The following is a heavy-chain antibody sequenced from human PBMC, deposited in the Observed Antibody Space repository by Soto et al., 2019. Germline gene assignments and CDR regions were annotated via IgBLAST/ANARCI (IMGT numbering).Heavy chain of an antibody. CDR2: INHSGST. V-gene: IGHV4-34*01. CDR1: GGSFSGYY. J-gene: IGHJ5*02. Sequence: SETLSLTCAVYGGSFSGYYWSWIRQPPGKGLEWIGEINHSGSTNYNPSLKSRVTISVDTSKNQFSLKLSSVTAADTAVYYCARGGRGGSSSWYVRGFDPWGQGTLVTVSS. CDR3: ARGGRGGSSSWYVRGFDP. D-gene: IGHD6-13*01.